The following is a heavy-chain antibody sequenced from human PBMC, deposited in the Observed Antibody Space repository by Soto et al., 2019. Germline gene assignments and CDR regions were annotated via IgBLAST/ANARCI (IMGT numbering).Heavy chain of an antibody. J-gene: IGHJ4*02. CDR3: TTNRIPYYYDSYFDY. CDR2: IKSKTDGGTT. CDR1: GFTFSNAW. Sequence: GGSLRLSCAASGFTFSNAWMNWVRQAPGKGLEWVGHIKSKTDGGTTDYAAPVKGRFTISRDDSKNTLYLQMNSLKTEDTAVYYCTTNRIPYYYDSYFDYWGQGTLVTVSS. V-gene: IGHV3-15*07. D-gene: IGHD3-22*01.